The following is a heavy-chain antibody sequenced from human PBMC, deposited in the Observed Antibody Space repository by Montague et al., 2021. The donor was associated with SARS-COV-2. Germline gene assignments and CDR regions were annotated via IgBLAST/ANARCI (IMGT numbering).Heavy chain of an antibody. V-gene: IGHV3-23*03. J-gene: IGHJ4*02. CDR2: IYSGGSST. D-gene: IGHD3-3*01. CDR1: GFTFSNYA. CDR3: AKDARYDFWSRYYLDY. Sequence: SLRLSCAASGFTFSNYAMSWVRQAPGKGLEWVSAIYSGGSSTYYADSVKGRFTISRDNSKKTLYLQMNSLRAEDTAVYYCAKDARYDFWSRYYLDYWGQGTMVTVSS.